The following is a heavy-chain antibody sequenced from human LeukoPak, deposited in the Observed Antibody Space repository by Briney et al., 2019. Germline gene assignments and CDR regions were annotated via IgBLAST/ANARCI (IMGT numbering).Heavy chain of an antibody. CDR3: ARGGHDILTGYYFFDY. V-gene: IGHV4-61*01. CDR1: GGSVSSGSYY. Sequence: SETLSLTCTVSGGSVSSGSYYWSWIRQPPGKGLEWIGYIYYSGSTNHNPSLKSRVTISVDTSKNQFSLKLSSVTAADTAVYYCARGGHDILTGYYFFDYWGQGTLVTVSS. CDR2: IYYSGST. J-gene: IGHJ4*02. D-gene: IGHD3-9*01.